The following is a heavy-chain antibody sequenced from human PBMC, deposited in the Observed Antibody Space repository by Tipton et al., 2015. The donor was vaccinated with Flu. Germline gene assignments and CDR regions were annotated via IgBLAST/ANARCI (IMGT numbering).Heavy chain of an antibody. CDR1: GDTFRNYA. D-gene: IGHD2-15*01. V-gene: IGHV1-69*01. Sequence: QLVQSGAEVKKPGSSVKVSCKASGDTFRNYAISWVRQAPGQGLEWMGGIVCIFGIPNYAQKFQGRVTMTADEATTTVYMELSSLRSDDTAVYYCVRDRVQGEVIIGPTPVGEYWGQGALVTVSS. CDR2: IVCIFGIP. CDR3: VRDRVQGEVIIGPTPVGEY. J-gene: IGHJ4*02.